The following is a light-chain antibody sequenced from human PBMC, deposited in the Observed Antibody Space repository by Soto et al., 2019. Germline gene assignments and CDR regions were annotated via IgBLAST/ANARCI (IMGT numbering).Light chain of an antibody. Sequence: EIGLTQSPGTLSLYKGERATLSCRASQSVSSSYLAWCQQKPGQAPRLLIYGASSRATGIPDRFSGSGSGTDFTLTISRLEPEDFAVYYCQLYRTFGQVTNVDIK. CDR3: QLYRT. CDR1: QSVSSSY. J-gene: IGKJ1*01. CDR2: GAS. V-gene: IGKV3-20*01.